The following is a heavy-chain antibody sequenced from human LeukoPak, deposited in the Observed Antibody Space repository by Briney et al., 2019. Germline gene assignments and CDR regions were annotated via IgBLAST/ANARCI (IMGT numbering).Heavy chain of an antibody. J-gene: IGHJ4*02. Sequence: SQTLSLTCTVSGGFISSGSYYWGWIRQPAGKGLEWIGRIYTSGSTNYNPSLKSRVTISVDTSKNQFSLKLSSVTAADTAVYYCARDLLSSLEWSYFDYWGQGTLVTVSS. D-gene: IGHD3-3*01. CDR1: GGFISSGSYY. V-gene: IGHV4-61*02. CDR2: IYTSGST. CDR3: ARDLLSSLEWSYFDY.